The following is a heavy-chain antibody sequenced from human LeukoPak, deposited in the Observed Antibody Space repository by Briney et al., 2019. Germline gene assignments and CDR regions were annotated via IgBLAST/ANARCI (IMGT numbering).Heavy chain of an antibody. CDR3: ARLGTPTFYYYMDV. V-gene: IGHV7-4-1*04. J-gene: IGHJ6*03. CDR1: GYTFSNYF. D-gene: IGHD1-14*01. CDR2: INTNTGNP. Sequence: ASVKVSCTASGYTFSNYFMNWVRQAPGQGLEWMGWINTNTGNPTYAQGFTGRFVFSLDTSVSMAYLQISSLKAEDTAVYYCARLGTPTFYYYMDVWVKGTTVTVSS.